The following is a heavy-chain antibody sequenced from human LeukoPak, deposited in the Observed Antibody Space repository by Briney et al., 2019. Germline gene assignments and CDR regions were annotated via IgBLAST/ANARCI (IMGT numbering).Heavy chain of an antibody. CDR2: IYYSGTT. CDR1: GGSLSSSSYY. J-gene: IGHJ4*02. V-gene: IGHV4-39*02. D-gene: IGHD6-19*01. Sequence: SETLSLTCAVPGGSLSSSSYYWGWLRQPPGKGREWIGSIYYSGTTYYNSSLKSRVTISVDTSKNHFSLKLSSVTAADTAVYYCARYLSSGWYVDYWGQGTLVTVSS. CDR3: ARYLSSGWYVDY.